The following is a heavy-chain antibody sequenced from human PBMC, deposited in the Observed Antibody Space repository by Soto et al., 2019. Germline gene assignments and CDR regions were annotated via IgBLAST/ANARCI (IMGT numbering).Heavy chain of an antibody. D-gene: IGHD6-19*01. Sequence: GGSLRLSCAASGFTFSIYGMHWVRHAPGKGLEWVAVISHDGSNKYYADSVKGRFTISRDNSKNTLYLQMNSLRAEDTAVYYCAKSSSGWYSGWFDPWGQGTLVTVSS. CDR3: AKSSSGWYSGWFDP. J-gene: IGHJ5*02. V-gene: IGHV3-30*18. CDR1: GFTFSIYG. CDR2: ISHDGSNK.